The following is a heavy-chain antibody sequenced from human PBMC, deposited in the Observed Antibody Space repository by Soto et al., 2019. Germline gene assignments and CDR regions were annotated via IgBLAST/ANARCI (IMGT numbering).Heavy chain of an antibody. CDR2: IWYDGSKK. CDR3: ARDQSFRTRVPLYYFAS. Sequence: PGGSLRLSCAASGFTFSTYAMHWVRQAPGKGLEWVAVIWYDGSKKYYANSVKGRFTISRDNSKNTLHLQMNSLRSEDTAVYYCARDQSFRTRVPLYYFASWGQRILVTVSS. V-gene: IGHV3-33*01. D-gene: IGHD2-21*01. J-gene: IGHJ4*02. CDR1: GFTFSTYA.